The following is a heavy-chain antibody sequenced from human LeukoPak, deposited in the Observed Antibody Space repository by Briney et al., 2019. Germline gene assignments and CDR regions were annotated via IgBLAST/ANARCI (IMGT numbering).Heavy chain of an antibody. CDR1: GGSISTSNYY. Sequence: PSETLSLTCTVSGGSISTSNYYWGWIRQPPGKGLEWIGNIFYSGSTYYSPSLRSRVTISLDTSRNQFSLKLSSVTAADTAVYYCAKGRVIYYDTTGYRPDDSFDIWGQGTMVTVSS. CDR3: AKGRVIYYDTTGYRPDDSFDI. V-gene: IGHV4-39*07. CDR2: IFYSGST. D-gene: IGHD3-22*01. J-gene: IGHJ3*02.